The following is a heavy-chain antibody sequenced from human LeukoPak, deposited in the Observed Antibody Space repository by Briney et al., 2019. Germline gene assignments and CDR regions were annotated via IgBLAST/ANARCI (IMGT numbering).Heavy chain of an antibody. CDR2: INPNSGGT. V-gene: IGHV1-2*04. J-gene: IGHJ4*02. CDR1: GYTFTSYD. Sequence: ASVKVSCKASGYTFTSYDINWVRQAPGQGLEWMGWINPNSGGTNYAQKFQGWVTMTRDTSISTAYMELSRLRSDDTAVYYCARDSPYSSSWYVLDYWGQGTLVTVSS. D-gene: IGHD6-13*01. CDR3: ARDSPYSSSWYVLDY.